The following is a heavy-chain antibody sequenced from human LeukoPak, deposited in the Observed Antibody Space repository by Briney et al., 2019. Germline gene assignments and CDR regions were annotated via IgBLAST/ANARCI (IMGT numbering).Heavy chain of an antibody. CDR3: ARDRGSGYFTGTPCPRGWFHP. J-gene: IGHJ5*02. Sequence: ASVKVSCRASGYTFTTYGISWVRQAPGQGLEWMGWISAYNGNTNYAQKLQGRVTMTTDTSTSTAYMELRSLRSDDTAIYYCARDRGSGYFTGTPCPRGWFHPWGQGALGPVPP. D-gene: IGHD2-8*02. CDR1: GYTFTTYG. V-gene: IGHV1-18*01. CDR2: ISAYNGNT.